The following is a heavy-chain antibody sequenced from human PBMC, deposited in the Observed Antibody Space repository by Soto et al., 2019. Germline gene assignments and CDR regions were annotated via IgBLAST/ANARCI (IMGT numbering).Heavy chain of an antibody. CDR3: ARDPLYYYDSSGSKGFDY. CDR2: ISAYNGNT. Sequence: ASVKVSCRASGYTFTSYGISWVRQAPGQVLEWMGWISAYNGNTNYAQKLQGRVTMTTDTSTSTAYMELRSLRSDDTAVYYCARDPLYYYDSSGSKGFDYWGQGTLVTVSS. J-gene: IGHJ4*02. D-gene: IGHD3-22*01. V-gene: IGHV1-18*04. CDR1: GYTFTSYG.